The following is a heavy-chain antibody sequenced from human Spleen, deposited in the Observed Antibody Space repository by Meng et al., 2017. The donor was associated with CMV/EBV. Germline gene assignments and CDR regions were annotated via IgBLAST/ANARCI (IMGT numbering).Heavy chain of an antibody. V-gene: IGHV1-2*02. Sequence: QVQLVQSGAEVKKPGSSVKVSCKASGGTFSSYAISWVRQAPGQGLEWMGWINPNSGGTNYAQKFQGRVTMTRDTSISTAYMELSRLRSDDTAVYYCARIVGATTGWFDPWGQGTLVTVSS. CDR3: ARIVGATTGWFDP. D-gene: IGHD1-26*01. CDR1: GGTFSSYA. CDR2: INPNSGGT. J-gene: IGHJ5*02.